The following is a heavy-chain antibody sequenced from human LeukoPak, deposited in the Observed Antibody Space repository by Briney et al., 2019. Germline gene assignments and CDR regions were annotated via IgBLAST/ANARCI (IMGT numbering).Heavy chain of an antibody. J-gene: IGHJ6*02. V-gene: IGHV3-30*18. D-gene: IGHD3-10*01. Sequence: GGSLRLSCAASGFTFSSYGMHWVRQAPGKGLEWVAVISYDGSNKYYADSVKGRFTISRDNSKNTLYLQMNSLRAEDTAVYYCAKEIRGENYYYYYGMDVWGQGTTVTVSS. CDR3: AKEIRGENYYYYYGMDV. CDR1: GFTFSSYG. CDR2: ISYDGSNK.